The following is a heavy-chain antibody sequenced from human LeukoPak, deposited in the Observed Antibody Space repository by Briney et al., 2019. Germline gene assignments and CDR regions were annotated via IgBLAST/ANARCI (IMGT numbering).Heavy chain of an antibody. D-gene: IGHD5-24*01. CDR1: GYTFTDYY. CDR2: INPNSGGT. CDR3: ASAQMKLATIG. V-gene: IGHV1-2*02. Sequence: ASVKVSCRPSGYTFTDYYIHWVRQAPGQGFEWMGWINPNSGGTYYAQNFQDRVTMTRDTSISTAYMELSRLRSDDTAVYYCASAQMKLATIGWGQGTLVTVSS. J-gene: IGHJ4*02.